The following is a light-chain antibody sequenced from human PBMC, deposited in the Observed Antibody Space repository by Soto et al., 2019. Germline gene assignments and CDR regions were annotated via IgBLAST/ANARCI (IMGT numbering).Light chain of an antibody. CDR2: GAS. CDR1: QSVSRK. J-gene: IGKJ1*01. Sequence: EIVMTQSPATLFVSPGERATLSCTASQSVSRKLAWYQQTRGQAPRLLIYGASTRATGVPARFSGSGSGTEFTLTISNIQSEDFAVYHCQQYDKWPRTFGQGTKVGIK. V-gene: IGKV3-15*01. CDR3: QQYDKWPRT.